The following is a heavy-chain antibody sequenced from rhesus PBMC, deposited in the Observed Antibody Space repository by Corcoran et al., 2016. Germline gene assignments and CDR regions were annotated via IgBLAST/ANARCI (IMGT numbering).Heavy chain of an antibody. CDR1: GGSISSNY. Sequence: QLQLQESGPGLVKPSETLTLTCAVSGGSISSNYWSWIRQPPGEGLEWIGRISGSGGSPDNNPPLESRVTISTDPSKEQFSLKMRSVTAADTAVYYCARFYGLLDYWGQGVLVTVSS. J-gene: IGHJ4*01. CDR2: ISGSGGSP. CDR3: ARFYGLLDY. V-gene: IGHV4-173*01. D-gene: IGHD4-29*01.